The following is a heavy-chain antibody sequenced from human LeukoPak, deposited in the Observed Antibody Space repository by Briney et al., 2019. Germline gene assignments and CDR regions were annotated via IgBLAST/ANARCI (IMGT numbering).Heavy chain of an antibody. D-gene: IGHD3-16*01. CDR3: ARGPYYYDF. Sequence: SVKVSCKASGGTFTSYAISWVRQAPGHGLEWMGRIIPIFDTTNYAQKFQGRVTITADKSTTTAYMELSSLRSEDTAVYYCARGPYYYDFWGQGTLVTVSS. CDR2: IIPIFDTT. J-gene: IGHJ4*02. CDR1: GGTFTSYA. V-gene: IGHV1-69*06.